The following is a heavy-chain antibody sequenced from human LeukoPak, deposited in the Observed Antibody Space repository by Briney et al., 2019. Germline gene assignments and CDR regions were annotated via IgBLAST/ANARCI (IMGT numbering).Heavy chain of an antibody. V-gene: IGHV1-18*01. J-gene: IGHJ4*02. CDR3: AREGTYDSSGQFPFYFDY. Sequence: ASVKVSCEAYGYTFTSYGISWVRQAPGQGLEWMGWISAYNGNTNYAQKLQGRVTMTTDTSTSTAYMELRSLRSDDTAVYYCAREGTYDSSGQFPFYFDYWGQGTLVTVSS. CDR1: GYTFTSYG. CDR2: ISAYNGNT. D-gene: IGHD3-22*01.